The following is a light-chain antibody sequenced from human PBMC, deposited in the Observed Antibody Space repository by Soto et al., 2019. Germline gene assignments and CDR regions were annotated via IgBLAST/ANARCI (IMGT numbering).Light chain of an antibody. V-gene: IGKV1-39*01. J-gene: IGKJ1*01. CDR3: QQTYNTTRT. Sequence: VTITCPASQSISTYLNWYRQKQVRAPNLLIYAASSLQSGVPSRFSGSGSGTDFTLTITSLQPEDFATYYCQQTYNTTRTFGHGTKVDIK. CDR1: QSISTY. CDR2: AAS.